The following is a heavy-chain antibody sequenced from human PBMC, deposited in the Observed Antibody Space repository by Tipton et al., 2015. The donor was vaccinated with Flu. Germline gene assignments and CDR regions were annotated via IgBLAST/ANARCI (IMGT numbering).Heavy chain of an antibody. CDR2: IYTSGST. CDR3: ARSRFGMHQE. Sequence: LRLSCTVSGGSISSYYWSWIRQPAGKGLEWIGRIYTSGSTNYNPSLKSRVTMLVDTSKNQFSLKLSSVTAADTAVYYCARSRFGMHQEWGQGTLVTVSS. J-gene: IGHJ4*02. V-gene: IGHV4-4*07. D-gene: IGHD3-16*01. CDR1: GGSISSYY.